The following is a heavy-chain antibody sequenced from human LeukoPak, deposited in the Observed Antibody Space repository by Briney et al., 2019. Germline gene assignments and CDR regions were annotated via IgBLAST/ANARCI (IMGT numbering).Heavy chain of an antibody. J-gene: IGHJ3*02. CDR3: VRDFEGTFAI. V-gene: IGHV3-13*01. D-gene: IGHD3-9*01. CDR2: IGAADDT. Sequence: GGSLRLSCAASGFTLRRYDMHWVRQAAGKGLEWVSVIGAADDTYYSDSVKGRFTISRENAKNSLYLQMNSLRAGDTAVYYCVRDFEGTFAIWGQGTKVTVSS. CDR1: GFTLRRYD.